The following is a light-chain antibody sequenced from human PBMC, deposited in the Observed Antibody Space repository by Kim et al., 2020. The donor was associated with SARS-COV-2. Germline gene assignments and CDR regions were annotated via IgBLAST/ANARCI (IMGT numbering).Light chain of an antibody. V-gene: IGKV3-15*01. J-gene: IGKJ1*01. Sequence: EIVMSQSPATLSVSPGQRATLSCRASQSISTNLAWYQQKPGQAPRLLIYGASTRATGIPARFSGSGSGTEFTLTISSLQYDDFAIYHCQQYNNWLTWTFGQGTKVDIK. CDR3: QQYNNWLTWT. CDR1: QSISTN. CDR2: GAS.